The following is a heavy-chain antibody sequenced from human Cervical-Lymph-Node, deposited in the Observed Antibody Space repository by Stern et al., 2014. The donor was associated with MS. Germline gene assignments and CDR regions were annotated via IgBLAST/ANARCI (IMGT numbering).Heavy chain of an antibody. CDR2: IWYDGSNK. D-gene: IGHD1-26*01. CDR3: ARDAMYSGSYPDY. V-gene: IGHV3-33*01. Sequence: QVQLGQSGGGVVQPGRSLRLSCAGSGFTFSSYGMHWVRQAPGKGLEWVALIWYDGSNKYYADSVKGRFTISRDNSKNTLYLQMNSLRAEDTAVYYCARDAMYSGSYPDYWGRGTLVTVSS. CDR1: GFTFSSYG. J-gene: IGHJ4*02.